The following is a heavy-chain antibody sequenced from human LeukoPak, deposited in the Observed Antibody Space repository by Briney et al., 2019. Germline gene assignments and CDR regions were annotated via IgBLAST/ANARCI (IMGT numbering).Heavy chain of an antibody. CDR1: GFSFSSYA. J-gene: IGHJ4*02. CDR3: ANPKFDSSGYYLLPFDD. D-gene: IGHD3-22*01. V-gene: IGHV3-23*01. Sequence: GGSLRLSCAASGFSFSSYAMSWLRQAPGKGLEWVSVISGSSGSTYYADSVKGRFTISRDNSKNTLYLQRNSLRAEATAVYYWANPKFDSSGYYLLPFDDWGQGTLVTVSS. CDR2: ISGSSGST.